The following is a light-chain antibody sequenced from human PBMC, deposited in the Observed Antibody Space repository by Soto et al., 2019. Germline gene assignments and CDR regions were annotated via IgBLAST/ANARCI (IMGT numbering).Light chain of an antibody. CDR1: SGDVGSYNL. CDR2: EGT. Sequence: QSVLTQPASVSGSPGQSITISCTGTSGDVGSYNLVSWYQQQPGKAPKLLIYEGTQRPSGVSNRFSGSKSGNTASLTISGLQADDEADYHCCSYAGSRTYLFGTGTKLTVL. CDR3: CSYAGSRTYL. V-gene: IGLV2-23*01. J-gene: IGLJ1*01.